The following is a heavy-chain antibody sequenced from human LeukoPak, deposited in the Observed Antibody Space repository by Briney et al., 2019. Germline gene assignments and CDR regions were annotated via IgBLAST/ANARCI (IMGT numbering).Heavy chain of an antibody. J-gene: IGHJ4*02. D-gene: IGHD4-17*01. CDR1: GFTFSSYG. CDR2: ISYDGSNK. Sequence: GGSLRLSCAASGFTFSSYGMHWVRQAPGKGLEGGAVISYDGSNKYYADSVKGRFTIPRDNSKNTLYLQMNGLRAEDTAVYYCAKAGNGDYPYYFDYWGQGTLVTVSS. V-gene: IGHV3-30*18. CDR3: AKAGNGDYPYYFDY.